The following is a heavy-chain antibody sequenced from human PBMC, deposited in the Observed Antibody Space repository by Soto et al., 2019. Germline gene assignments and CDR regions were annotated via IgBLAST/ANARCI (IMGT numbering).Heavy chain of an antibody. CDR2: IIPIFGTA. J-gene: IGHJ6*02. D-gene: IGHD6-19*01. CDR1: GGTFSSYA. V-gene: IGHV1-69*06. Sequence: SVKVSCKASGGTFSSYAISWVRQAPGQGLEWMGGIIPIFGTANYAQKFQGRVTITADKSTSTAYMELSSLRSEDTAVYYCARANAVAGYDCAYSCMDVRDQGTTGTVSS. CDR3: ARANAVAGYDCAYSCMDV.